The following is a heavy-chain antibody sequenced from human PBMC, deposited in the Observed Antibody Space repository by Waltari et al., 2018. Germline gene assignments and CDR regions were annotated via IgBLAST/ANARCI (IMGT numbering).Heavy chain of an antibody. CDR2: INPVGGGT. D-gene: IGHD2-8*01. CDR1: GYTFTNFY. J-gene: IGHJ4*02. Sequence: QVQLVQSGAEVEKPGASVKVSCKASGYTFTNFYMHWVRQAPGQGLEWLGIINPVGGGTSNAQRFQGRVTMTRDTSTSTVYMELSSLRSEDTAVYYCARDANGYRGAKFDYWGQGTPVTVSS. V-gene: IGHV1-46*01. CDR3: ARDANGYRGAKFDY.